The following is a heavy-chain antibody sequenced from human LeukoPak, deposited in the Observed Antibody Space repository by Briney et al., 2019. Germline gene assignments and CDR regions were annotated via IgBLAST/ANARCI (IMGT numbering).Heavy chain of an antibody. CDR1: GFTFSSYG. V-gene: IGHV3-23*01. D-gene: IGHD1-1*01. CDR3: AKSNGDAFDI. Sequence: QTGGSLRLSCAASGFTFSSYGMHWVRQAPGKGLEWVSAISGSGGSTYYADSVKGRFTISRDNSKNTLYLQMNSLRAEDTAIYYCAKSNGDAFDIWGQGTMVTVSS. J-gene: IGHJ3*02. CDR2: ISGSGGST.